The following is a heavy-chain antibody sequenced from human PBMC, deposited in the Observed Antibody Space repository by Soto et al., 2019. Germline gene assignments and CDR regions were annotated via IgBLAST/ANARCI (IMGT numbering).Heavy chain of an antibody. CDR1: GFTFSSYS. CDR2: ISSSSSYI. V-gene: IGHV3-21*01. D-gene: IGHD2-21*01. J-gene: IGHJ4*02. CDR3: ARDLKGIGRSACFDY. Sequence: GGSLRLSCAASGFTFSSYSMNWVRQAPGKGLEWVSSISSSSSYIYYADSVKGRFTISRDNAKNSLYLQMNSLRAEDTAVYYCARDLKGIGRSACFDYWGQGTLVTVSS.